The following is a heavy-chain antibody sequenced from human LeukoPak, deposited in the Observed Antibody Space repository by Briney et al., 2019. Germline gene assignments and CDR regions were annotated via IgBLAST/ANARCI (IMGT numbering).Heavy chain of an antibody. J-gene: IGHJ4*02. Sequence: SGTLSLTCAVSGGSITSVNLWAWVRQPPGKGLEWVGEMYLSGTTTCNPSLRGRATISLDRSKNQVSLRLNSVTAADTALYYCAGLVGRYSDGMYYYFDYWGQGILVTVSS. D-gene: IGHD1-26*01. CDR3: AGLVGRYSDGMYYYFDY. CDR2: MYLSGTT. CDR1: GGSITSVNL. V-gene: IGHV4-4*02.